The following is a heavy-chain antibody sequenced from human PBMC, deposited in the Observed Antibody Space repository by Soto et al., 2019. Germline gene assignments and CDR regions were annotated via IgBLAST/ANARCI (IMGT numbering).Heavy chain of an antibody. CDR1: GYTFTGYY. D-gene: IGHD3-9*01. V-gene: IGHV1-2*02. Sequence: ASVKVSCKAPGYTFTGYYMHWVRQAPGQGLEWMGWINPNSGGTNYAQKFQGRVTMTRDTSISTAYMELSRLRSDDTAVYYCARDNLQGPVLRYFDWSPSGGMDVWGQGTTVTVSS. CDR2: INPNSGGT. J-gene: IGHJ6*02. CDR3: ARDNLQGPVLRYFDWSPSGGMDV.